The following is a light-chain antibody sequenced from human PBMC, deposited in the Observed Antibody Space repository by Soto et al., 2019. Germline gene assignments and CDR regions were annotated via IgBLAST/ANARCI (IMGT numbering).Light chain of an antibody. CDR2: WAS. V-gene: IGKV4-1*01. CDR1: QSVLYSSNNKNY. CDR3: QQYYRPWT. J-gene: IGKJ1*01. Sequence: DIVMTQSPDSLAVSLGERATINCKSSQSVLYSSNNKNYLAWYQQKPGQPPKLLICWASTRESGVPDRFSGSGFGTDFTLTISSLQAEDVAVYYCQQYYRPWTFGQGTKVEIK.